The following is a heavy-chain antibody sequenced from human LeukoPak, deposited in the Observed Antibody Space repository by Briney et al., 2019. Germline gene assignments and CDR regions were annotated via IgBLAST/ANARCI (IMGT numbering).Heavy chain of an antibody. CDR3: ARDAYSSSWYRGGELEY. J-gene: IGHJ4*02. CDR2: INPNSGGT. D-gene: IGHD6-13*01. Sequence: WASVKVSCKPSGYTFTGYYMHWVRQAPGQGLEWMGWINPNSGGTNYAQKFQGWVTMTRDTSISTAYMELSRLRSDDTAVYYCARDAYSSSWYRGGELEYWGQGTLVTVSS. V-gene: IGHV1-2*04. CDR1: GYTFTGYY.